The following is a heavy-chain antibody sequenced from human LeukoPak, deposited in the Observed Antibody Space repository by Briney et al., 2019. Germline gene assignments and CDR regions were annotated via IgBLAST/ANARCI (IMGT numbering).Heavy chain of an antibody. CDR3: ARDHDSSGYYYLAVY. D-gene: IGHD3-22*01. CDR1: GHTFTSYG. J-gene: IGHJ4*02. V-gene: IGHV1-18*01. CDR2: ISAYNGNT. Sequence: GASVKVSCKASGHTFTSYGTSWVRQAPGQGLEWMGWISAYNGNTNYAQKLQGRVTMTTDTSTSTAYMELRSLRSDDTAVYYCARDHDSSGYYYLAVYWGQGTLVTVSS.